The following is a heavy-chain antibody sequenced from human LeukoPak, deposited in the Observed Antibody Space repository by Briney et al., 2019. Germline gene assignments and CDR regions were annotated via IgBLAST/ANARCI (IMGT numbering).Heavy chain of an antibody. CDR2: IHHSGST. D-gene: IGHD5-18*01. Sequence: SETLSLTCAVYGGSFSGYYWSWIRQPPGKGLEWIGEIHHSGSTNYNPSLKSRVTISVDTSKNQFSLKLSSVTAADTAVYYCARRRGGYSYGSYYFDYWGQGTLVTVSS. CDR3: ARRRGGYSYGSYYFDY. CDR1: GGSFSGYY. J-gene: IGHJ4*02. V-gene: IGHV4-34*01.